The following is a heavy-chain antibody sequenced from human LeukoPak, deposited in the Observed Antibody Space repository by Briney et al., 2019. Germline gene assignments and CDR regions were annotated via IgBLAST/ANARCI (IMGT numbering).Heavy chain of an antibody. CDR1: GFTFSSYG. D-gene: IGHD2-15*01. V-gene: IGHV3-15*01. CDR3: ARDHEEYCSGGSCSRFDY. J-gene: IGHJ4*02. Sequence: PGGSLRLSCAASGFTFSSYGMHWVRQAPGKGLEWVGRMKSKTDGGTTDYAAPVKGRFTISRDDSKNTLYLQMNSLRAEDTAVYYCARDHEEYCSGGSCSRFDYWGQGTLVTVSS. CDR2: MKSKTDGGTT.